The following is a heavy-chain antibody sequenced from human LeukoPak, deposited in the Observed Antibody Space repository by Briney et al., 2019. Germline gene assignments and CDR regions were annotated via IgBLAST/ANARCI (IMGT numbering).Heavy chain of an antibody. CDR3: ARGEVGEFDH. V-gene: IGHV4-38-2*02. D-gene: IGHD1-26*01. J-gene: IGHJ4*02. CDR2: ISHAGDT. Sequence: SETLSLTCTVSGYSITRSYNWGWIRQSPGKGLEWIASISHAGDTYYNPSLKSRVTISADTSKNHFSLTLSSVTAPDTAVYFCARGEVGEFDHRGRGTLVTVSS. CDR1: GYSITRSYN.